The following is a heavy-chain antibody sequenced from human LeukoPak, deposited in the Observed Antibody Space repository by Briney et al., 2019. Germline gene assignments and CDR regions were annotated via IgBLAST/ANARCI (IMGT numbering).Heavy chain of an antibody. CDR1: GGTFSSYT. V-gene: IGHV1-69*02. Sequence: GSSVKVSCKASGGTFSSYTISWVRQAPGQGLEGMGRIIPILGIANYAQKFQGRVTITADKSTSTAYMELSSLRSEDTAVYYCARTIAASTMGFDPWGQGTLVTVSS. D-gene: IGHD6-6*01. CDR3: ARTIAASTMGFDP. J-gene: IGHJ5*02. CDR2: IIPILGIA.